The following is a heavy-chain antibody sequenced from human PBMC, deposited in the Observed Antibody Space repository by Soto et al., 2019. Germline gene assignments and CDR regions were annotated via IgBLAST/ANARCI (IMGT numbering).Heavy chain of an antibody. CDR1: GFTFSTYA. V-gene: IGHV3-23*01. CDR3: ARGHSEGETYYYYGLDV. CDR2: ISGGGGST. Sequence: GGSLRLSCAASGFTFSTYAMNWVRQAPGKGLEWVSAISGGGGSTYYADSVKGRVTISRDNSKNTLYLQMNSLRAEDTAVYYCARGHSEGETYYYYGLDVWGQGTTVTVSS. J-gene: IGHJ6*02. D-gene: IGHD3-16*01.